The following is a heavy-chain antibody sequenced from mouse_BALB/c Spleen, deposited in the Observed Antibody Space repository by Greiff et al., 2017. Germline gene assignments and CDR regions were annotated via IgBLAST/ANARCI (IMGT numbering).Heavy chain of an antibody. Sequence: EVKLQESGPGLVKPSQSLSLTCSVTGYSITSGYYWNWIRQFPGNKLEWMGYISYDGSNNYNPSLKNRISITRDTSKNQFFLKLNSVTTEDTATYDCAKTISTMITTFAYWGQGTLVTVSA. J-gene: IGHJ3*01. CDR3: AKTISTMITTFAY. D-gene: IGHD2-4*01. CDR2: ISYDGSN. V-gene: IGHV3-6*02. CDR1: GYSITSGYY.